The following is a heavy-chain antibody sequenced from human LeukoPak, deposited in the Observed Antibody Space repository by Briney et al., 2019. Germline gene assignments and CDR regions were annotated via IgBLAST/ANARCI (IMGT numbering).Heavy chain of an antibody. D-gene: IGHD2-15*01. CDR2: ISGSGGST. CDR3: AKDGPNCSGGSCYPAYFDY. CDR1: GFTFSSYW. V-gene: IGHV3-23*01. J-gene: IGHJ4*02. Sequence: GESLRLSCVASGFTFSSYWMTWVRQAPGKGLEWVSAISGSGGSTYYADSVKGRFTISRDNSKNTLYLQMNSLRAEDTAVYYCAKDGPNCSGGSCYPAYFDYWGQGTLVTVSS.